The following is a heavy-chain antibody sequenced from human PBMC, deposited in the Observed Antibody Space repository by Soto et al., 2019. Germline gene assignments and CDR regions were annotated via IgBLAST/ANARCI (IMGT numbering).Heavy chain of an antibody. CDR1: GCSICSSSYY. V-gene: IGHV4-39*01. J-gene: IGHJ4*02. CDR3: ARLVDIVATGYYFDY. Sequence: PSETPSLTCTVSGCSICSSSYYWGWIRQPPGKGLEWIGSIYYSGSTYYNPSLKSRVTISVDTSKNQFSLKLSSVTAADTAVYYCARLVDIVATGYYFDYWGQGTLVTVSS. CDR2: IYYSGST. D-gene: IGHD5-12*01.